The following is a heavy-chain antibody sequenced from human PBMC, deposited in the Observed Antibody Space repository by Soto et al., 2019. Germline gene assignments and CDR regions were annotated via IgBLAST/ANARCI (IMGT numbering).Heavy chain of an antibody. V-gene: IGHV4-39*01. J-gene: IGHJ4*02. CDR1: GGSISSSSYY. D-gene: IGHD6-19*01. CDR2: IYYSGST. CDR3: ARRVLEHLAVAGEAGVDY. Sequence: SETLSLTCTVSGGSISSSSYYWGWIRQPPGKGLEWIGSIYYSGSTYYNPSLKSRVTISVDTSKNQFSLKLSSVTAADTAVYYCARRVLEHLAVAGEAGVDYWGQGTLVTVSS.